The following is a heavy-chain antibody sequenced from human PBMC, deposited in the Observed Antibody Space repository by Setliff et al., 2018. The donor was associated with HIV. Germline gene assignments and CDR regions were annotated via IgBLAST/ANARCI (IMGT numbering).Heavy chain of an antibody. CDR2: IKQDGSEK. J-gene: IGHJ4*02. CDR3: LRKRNFWSRSPG. D-gene: IGHD3-3*01. Sequence: PGGSLRLSCTASGFTFSRYWMSWVRQAPGKGLEWVANIKQDGSEKYYVDSVKGRFTISRDNAKNSLSLQMNSLRAEDTAVYYCLRKRNFWSRSPGWGQGTLVTVSS. CDR1: GFTFSRYW. V-gene: IGHV3-7*01.